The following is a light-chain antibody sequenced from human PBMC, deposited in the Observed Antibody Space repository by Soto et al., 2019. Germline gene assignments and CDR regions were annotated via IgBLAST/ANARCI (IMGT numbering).Light chain of an antibody. CDR2: EGS. CDR1: SSDVGSSNL. Sequence: QSVLTQPASVSGSPGQSITISCTGTSSDVGSSNLVSWYQQHPGKTSTLIIYEGSRRPSGVSVRVSGSMSGNAASLTISGLQSEVYTDYSCCSFARSSTSYVFGTGTKLTV. J-gene: IGLJ1*01. V-gene: IGLV2-23*01. CDR3: CSFARSSTSYV.